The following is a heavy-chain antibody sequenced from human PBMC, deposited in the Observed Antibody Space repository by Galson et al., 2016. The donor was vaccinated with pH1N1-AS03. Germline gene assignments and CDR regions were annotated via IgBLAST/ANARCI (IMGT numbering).Heavy chain of an antibody. V-gene: IGHV1-18*01. CDR2: ISAYSGNT. CDR3: AGDLRRDFGNSFVAGVQFATS. Sequence: SVKVSCKASGYSFTTFGINWLRQAPGQGLERLGWISAYSGNTDYAQSLQGRVSMTTDPSTSTAYMELTSLTSDDTAIYYCAGDLRRDFGNSFVAGVQFATSWGQGTLVTVSS. D-gene: IGHD2-21*01. J-gene: IGHJ5*02. CDR1: GYSFTTFG.